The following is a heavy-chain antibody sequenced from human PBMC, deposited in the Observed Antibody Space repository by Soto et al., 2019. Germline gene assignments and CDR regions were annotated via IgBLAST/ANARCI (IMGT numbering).Heavy chain of an antibody. D-gene: IGHD6-19*01. J-gene: IGHJ4*02. V-gene: IGHV3-30*18. Sequence: QVQLVESGGGVVQPGRSLRLSCAASGFTFSSYGIHWVRQAPGKGLEWVAVISYDGSNKYYADSVKGRFTISRDNSKNTLYLQMNSLRAEDTAVYYCAKDGGIAVAIDYWGQGTLVTVSS. CDR3: AKDGGIAVAIDY. CDR1: GFTFSSYG. CDR2: ISYDGSNK.